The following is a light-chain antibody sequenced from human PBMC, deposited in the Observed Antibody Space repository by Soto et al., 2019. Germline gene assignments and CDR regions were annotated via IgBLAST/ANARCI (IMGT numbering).Light chain of an antibody. CDR3: QQYNNWPPGT. CDR1: QSVSSSH. Sequence: EIVLTQSPGTLSSSPGERATLSCRASQSVSSSHLAWYQQKPGQAPRLLIYGASSRATGIPDRFSGSGSGTDFTLTISRLEPEDFAVYFCQQYNNWPPGTFGQGTKLEIK. J-gene: IGKJ2*02. V-gene: IGKV3-20*01. CDR2: GAS.